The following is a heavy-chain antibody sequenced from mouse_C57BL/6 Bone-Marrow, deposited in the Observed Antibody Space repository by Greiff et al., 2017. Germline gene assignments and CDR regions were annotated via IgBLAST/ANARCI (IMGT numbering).Heavy chain of an antibody. Sequence: VQLQQSGAELVKPGASVKLSCKASGYTFTSYWMQWVKQRPGQGLEWIGEIDPSDSYTNYNQKFKGKATLTVDTSSSTAYMQLSSLTSEDAAVYDCAREGCPYFEVWGTGTTVTVSS. V-gene: IGHV1-50*01. D-gene: IGHD3-3*01. CDR1: GYTFTSYW. CDR3: AREGCPYFEV. J-gene: IGHJ1*03. CDR2: IDPSDSYT.